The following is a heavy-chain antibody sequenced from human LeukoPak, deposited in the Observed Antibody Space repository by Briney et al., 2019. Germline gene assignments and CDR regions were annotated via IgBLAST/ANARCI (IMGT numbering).Heavy chain of an antibody. D-gene: IGHD2-15*01. V-gene: IGHV1-46*01. J-gene: IGHJ4*02. Sequence: ASVKVSCKASGYTFTSYYIHWVRQAPGQGLEWIGIINPSGGSTSYAQKFQGRVTMTRDTSTSTVYMELSSLRSEDTAVYYCARSASSGEFDYWGQGTPVTVSS. CDR3: ARSASSGEFDY. CDR1: GYTFTSYY. CDR2: INPSGGST.